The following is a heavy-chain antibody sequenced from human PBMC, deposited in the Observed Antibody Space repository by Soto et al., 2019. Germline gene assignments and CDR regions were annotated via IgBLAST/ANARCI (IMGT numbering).Heavy chain of an antibody. V-gene: IGHV1-18*01. CDR2: ISAYNGNT. D-gene: IGHD3-22*01. CDR1: GYTFTSYG. Sequence: ASVKVSCKASGYTFTSYGISWVRQAPGQGLEWMGWISAYNGNTNYAQKLQGRVTMTTDTSTSTAYMELRSLRSDDTAVYYCARSYYYDSSGYFDYWGQGTLVTVSS. J-gene: IGHJ4*02. CDR3: ARSYYYDSSGYFDY.